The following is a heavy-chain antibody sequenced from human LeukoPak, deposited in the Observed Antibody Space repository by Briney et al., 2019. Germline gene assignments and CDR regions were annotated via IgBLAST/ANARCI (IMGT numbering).Heavy chain of an antibody. Sequence: SETLSLTCTVSGGPISSYYWSWIRQPPGKGLEWIGYIYYSGSTNYNPSLKSRVTISVDTSKNQFSLKLSSVTAADTAVYYCARDSIGGSSSPWGQGTLVTVSS. CDR3: ARDSIGGSSSP. J-gene: IGHJ5*02. CDR1: GGPISSYY. V-gene: IGHV4-59*01. D-gene: IGHD6-6*01. CDR2: IYYSGST.